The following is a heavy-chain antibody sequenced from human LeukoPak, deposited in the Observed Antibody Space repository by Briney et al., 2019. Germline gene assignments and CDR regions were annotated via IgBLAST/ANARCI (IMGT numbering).Heavy chain of an antibody. V-gene: IGHV1-18*01. Sequence: ASVKVSCEASGYTFTSYGISWVRQAPGQGLEWMGWISAYNGNTNYAQKLQGRVTMTTDTSTSTAYMELRSLRSGDTAVYYCARGHYYFDSSGDPLDYWGQGTLVTVSS. J-gene: IGHJ4*02. CDR2: ISAYNGNT. CDR3: ARGHYYFDSSGDPLDY. D-gene: IGHD3-22*01. CDR1: GYTFTSYG.